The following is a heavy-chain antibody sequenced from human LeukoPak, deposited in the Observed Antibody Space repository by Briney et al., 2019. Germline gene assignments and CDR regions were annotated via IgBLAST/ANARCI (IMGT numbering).Heavy chain of an antibody. CDR3: ARGVGLWVGDNWFDP. V-gene: IGHV3-30-3*01. J-gene: IGHJ5*02. D-gene: IGHD3-10*01. Sequence: GRSLRLSCAASGFTLSSYAMHWVRQAPGKGLEWVAVISYDGSNKYYADSVKGRFTISRDNSKNTLYLQMNSLRAEDTAVYYCARGVGLWVGDNWFDPWGQGTLVTVSS. CDR2: ISYDGSNK. CDR1: GFTLSSYA.